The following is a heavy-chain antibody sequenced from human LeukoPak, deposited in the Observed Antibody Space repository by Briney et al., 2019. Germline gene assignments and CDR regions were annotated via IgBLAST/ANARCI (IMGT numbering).Heavy chain of an antibody. CDR2: IYPGDSDT. CDR3: ARRPRYCSGGSCYLDY. CDR1: GYSFTSYW. Sequence: GESLNISCKGSGYSFTSYWIGWVRQMPGKGLEWMGIIYPGDSDTRYSPSFQGQVTISADKSITTAYLQWSSLKASDTAMYYCARRPRYCSGGSCYLDYWGQGTLVTVSS. J-gene: IGHJ4*02. D-gene: IGHD2-15*01. V-gene: IGHV5-51*01.